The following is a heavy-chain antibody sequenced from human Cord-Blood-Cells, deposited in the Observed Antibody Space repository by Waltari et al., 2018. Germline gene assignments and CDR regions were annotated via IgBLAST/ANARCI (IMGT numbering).Heavy chain of an antibody. V-gene: IGHV3-48*03. D-gene: IGHD3-10*01. CDR3: ARTYYYGSGSYGFDY. CDR2: ISSSGSTI. Sequence: EWQLVESGGGLVQPGGSLRLSCAASGFTLSSHERNWVRPAPGKGLEWVSYISSSGSTIYYAESVKGRFTITRDNAKNSLYLQMNSLRAEDTAVYYCARTYYYGSGSYGFDYWGQGTLVTVSS. J-gene: IGHJ4*02. CDR1: GFTLSSHE.